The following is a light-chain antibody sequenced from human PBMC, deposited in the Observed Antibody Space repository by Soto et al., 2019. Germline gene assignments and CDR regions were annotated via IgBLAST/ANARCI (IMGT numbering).Light chain of an antibody. V-gene: IGLV2-14*01. CDR1: SSDVGYYNY. J-gene: IGLJ1*01. Sequence: QSVLTQPASVSGSPGQSITISCTGTSSDVGYYNYVSWFQEHPGKAPKLMIYEVSNRPSGVANRFSGSKSGNTASLTISGLQAEDEADYYCSSYTASSTYVFGTGTKSPS. CDR3: SSYTASSTYV. CDR2: EVS.